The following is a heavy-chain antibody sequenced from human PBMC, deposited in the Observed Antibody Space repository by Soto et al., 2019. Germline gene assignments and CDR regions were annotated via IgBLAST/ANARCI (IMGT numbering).Heavy chain of an antibody. D-gene: IGHD3-9*01. CDR3: VKGAYYYDATGYSPDY. CDR2: MSGSGDGT. Sequence: VGSLRLSCAASGSSFSSHAMSWVRQAPGKGLEWVSGMSGSGDGTHYADSVKGRFTVSRDNSKSTLYLQMISLRADDTAVYYCVKGAYYYDATGYSPDYWGQGTRVTVSS. CDR1: GSSFSSHA. J-gene: IGHJ4*02. V-gene: IGHV3-23*01.